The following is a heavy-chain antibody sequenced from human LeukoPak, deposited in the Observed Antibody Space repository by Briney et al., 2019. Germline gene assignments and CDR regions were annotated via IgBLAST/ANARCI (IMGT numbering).Heavy chain of an antibody. CDR3: ARGAPYDSSGYYYEAPDY. Sequence: GGSLRLSXAASGFTFSSYSMNWAGQAPGKGLEWVSSISSSSSYIYYADSVKGRFTISRDNAKNSLYLQMNSLRAEDTAVYYCARGAPYDSSGYYYEAPDYWGQGTLATVSS. CDR1: GFTFSSYS. J-gene: IGHJ4*02. V-gene: IGHV3-21*01. CDR2: ISSSSSYI. D-gene: IGHD3-22*01.